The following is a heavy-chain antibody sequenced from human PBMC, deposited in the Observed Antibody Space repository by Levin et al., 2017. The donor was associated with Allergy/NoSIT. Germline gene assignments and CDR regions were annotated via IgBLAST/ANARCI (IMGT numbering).Heavy chain of an antibody. D-gene: IGHD2-21*02. CDR1: GFIFSSYA. V-gene: IGHV3-23*01. Sequence: GGSLRLSCAASGFIFSSYAMNWVRQAPGKGLEWVSTITGSGGRTYYADSVKGRFTTSRDNSKNTLYLQMSSLRDDDTAVYYCAKEGASCAGDCIWYFDLWGRGTLVTVS. J-gene: IGHJ2*01. CDR2: ITGSGGRT. CDR3: AKEGASCAGDCIWYFDL.